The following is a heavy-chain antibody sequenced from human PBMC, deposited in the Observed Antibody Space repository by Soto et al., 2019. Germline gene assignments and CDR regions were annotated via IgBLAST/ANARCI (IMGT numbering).Heavy chain of an antibody. CDR1: GFTFSSYA. CDR2: ISYDGSNK. V-gene: IGHV3-30-3*01. D-gene: IGHD5-12*01. CDR3: ASPQGYSGPENYYYYGMDV. Sequence: HPGGSLRLSCAASGFTFSSYAMHWVRQAPGKGLEWVAVISYDGSNKYYADSVKGRFTISRDNSKNTLYLQMNSLRAEDTAVYYCASPQGYSGPENYYYYGMDVWGQGTTVTVSS. J-gene: IGHJ6*02.